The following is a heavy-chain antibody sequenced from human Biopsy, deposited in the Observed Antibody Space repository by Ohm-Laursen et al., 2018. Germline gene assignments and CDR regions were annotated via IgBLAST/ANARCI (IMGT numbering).Heavy chain of an antibody. CDR3: GRAVRNQLLTDP. V-gene: IGHV1-8*01. CDR2: LNPVSGNS. CDR1: AYTFTSYD. Sequence: ASVKASCKASAYTFTSYDITWVRQASGQGPEWIGWLNPVSGNSNFGQKFRGRVTVTSDTSISTAYMELSGLTSDDTATYYCGRAVRNQLLTDPWGQGTLVTVTS. J-gene: IGHJ5*02. D-gene: IGHD1-7*01.